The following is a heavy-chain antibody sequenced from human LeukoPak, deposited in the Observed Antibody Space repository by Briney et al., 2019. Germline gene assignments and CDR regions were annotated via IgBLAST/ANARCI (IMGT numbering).Heavy chain of an antibody. CDR2: IIPIFGTA. D-gene: IGHD5-12*01. Sequence: SVKVSCKASGGTFSSYAISWVRQAPGQGLEWMGGIIPIFGTANYAQKFQGRVTITADESTSTAYMELSSLRSEDTAVYYCARDRYSGYDRWHYFDYWGQGTLVTVSS. CDR1: GGTFSSYA. V-gene: IGHV1-69*13. CDR3: ARDRYSGYDRWHYFDY. J-gene: IGHJ4*02.